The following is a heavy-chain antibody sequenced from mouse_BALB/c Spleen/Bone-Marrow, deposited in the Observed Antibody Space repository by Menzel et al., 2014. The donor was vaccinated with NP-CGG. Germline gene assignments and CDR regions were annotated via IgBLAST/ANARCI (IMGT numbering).Heavy chain of an antibody. CDR3: ARHGYYGSRAMDY. Sequence: EVHLVESGGGLVKPGGSLKLSCAASGFTFSSYTMSWVRQTPEKRLEWVASISSGGGSTYYPDTVKGRFTISRDNAKNTLYLQMSSLKSEDTAMYYCARHGYYGSRAMDYWGQGTSVTGSS. V-gene: IGHV5-12-2*01. D-gene: IGHD1-1*01. CDR1: GFTFSSYT. CDR2: ISSGGGST. J-gene: IGHJ4*01.